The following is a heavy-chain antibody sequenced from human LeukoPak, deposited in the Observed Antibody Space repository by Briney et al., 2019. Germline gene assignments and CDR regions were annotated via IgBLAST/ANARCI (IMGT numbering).Heavy chain of an antibody. J-gene: IGHJ4*02. CDR3: AKGTVGAKF. V-gene: IGHV3-48*04. CDR2: ISSGATTT. CDR1: GFTFSSYS. D-gene: IGHD1-26*01. Sequence: PGGSLRLSCAASGFTFSSYSMNWVRQAPGKGLEWISYISSGATTTYYADSVKGRFTISRDTAQNSLYLQMNFLRVDDTAVYYCAKGTVGAKFWGQGTLVIVSS.